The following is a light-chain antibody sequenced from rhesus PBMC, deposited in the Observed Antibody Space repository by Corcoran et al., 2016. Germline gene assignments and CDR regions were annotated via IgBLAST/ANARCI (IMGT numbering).Light chain of an antibody. CDR2: GAS. V-gene: IGKV3-42*03. Sequence: EIVLTQSPATLSLSPGERATLSCRASQSVTSSLAWYQQNPGQVPRLLIYGASSRATGIPDRFSGSGSGTDFTLTISSLEPEDFAVYDCQQYNNWPLTFGGGTKVEIK. CDR3: QQYNNWPLT. J-gene: IGKJ4*01. CDR1: QSVTSS.